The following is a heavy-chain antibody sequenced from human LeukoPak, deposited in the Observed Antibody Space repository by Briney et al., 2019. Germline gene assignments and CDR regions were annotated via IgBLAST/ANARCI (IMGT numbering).Heavy chain of an antibody. J-gene: IGHJ6*03. D-gene: IGHD4-11*01. Sequence: GASVKVSCKASGGTFSSYAISWVRQAPGQGLEWMGGIIPIFGTANYAQKFQGRVTITTDESTSTAYMELSSLRSEDTAVYYCASSVTTTGEEGNYYYYYMDVWGKGTTVTVSS. CDR1: GGTFSSYA. V-gene: IGHV1-69*05. CDR3: ASSVTTTGEEGNYYYYYMDV. CDR2: IIPIFGTA.